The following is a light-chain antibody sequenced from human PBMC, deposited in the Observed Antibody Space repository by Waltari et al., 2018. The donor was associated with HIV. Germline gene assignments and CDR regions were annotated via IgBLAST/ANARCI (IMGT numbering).Light chain of an antibody. CDR1: SSDLDNFKS. CDR3: MSYISSATPE. CDR2: EVS. J-gene: IGLJ3*02. V-gene: IGLV2-14*01. Sequence: QSALTQPASVSGSPGPSITLSCTGTSSDLDNFKSVSWYQHHPGKAPKVILYEVSNRPSGVSYRFSGSKSGHTASLTISGLQAEDEADYFCMSYISSATPEFGGGTKLTVL.